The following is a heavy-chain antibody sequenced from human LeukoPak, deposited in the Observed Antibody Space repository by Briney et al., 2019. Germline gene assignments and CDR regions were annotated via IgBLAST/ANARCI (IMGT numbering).Heavy chain of an antibody. D-gene: IGHD1-26*01. Sequence: GGSLRLSCAASGFTFSSYGMHWVRQAPGKGLEWVTVIYHDGSKRYYVDSVKGRFTISRENSKNMVYLQMKSLRAEDTAMYYCARQGLGSYFLDYWGQGTLVTVSS. CDR3: ARQGLGSYFLDY. V-gene: IGHV3-33*01. CDR1: GFTFSSYG. CDR2: IYHDGSKR. J-gene: IGHJ4*02.